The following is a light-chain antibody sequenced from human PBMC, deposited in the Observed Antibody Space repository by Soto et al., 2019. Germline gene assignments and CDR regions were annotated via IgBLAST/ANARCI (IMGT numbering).Light chain of an antibody. CDR1: SSDVAGYDY. V-gene: IGLV2-8*01. J-gene: IGLJ1*01. CDR2: EVT. Sequence: QSALTQPPSASGSPGQSVTISCTGTSSDVAGYDYVSWYQQHPGKAPKLMIYEVTIRPSGVSDRFSGSKSGNTASLTVSGLHAEDEADYYCSSYTGGNPSYVFGTGTKLTVL. CDR3: SSYTGGNPSYV.